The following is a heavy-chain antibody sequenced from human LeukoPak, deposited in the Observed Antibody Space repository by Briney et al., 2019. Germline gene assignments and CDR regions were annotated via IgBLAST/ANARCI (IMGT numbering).Heavy chain of an antibody. CDR3: ARDLPHIGGRYFYGMDV. J-gene: IGHJ6*02. Sequence: ASMKVSCKASGYTFASHAVHWVRQAPGQRLEWMGWINGGNGDTKHSQKFQGRVTITRDTSASTAYLELSSLTSEDTAVYYCARDLPHIGGRYFYGMDVWGQGTTVTVSS. D-gene: IGHD4-23*01. CDR1: GYTFASHA. V-gene: IGHV1-3*01. CDR2: INGGNGDT.